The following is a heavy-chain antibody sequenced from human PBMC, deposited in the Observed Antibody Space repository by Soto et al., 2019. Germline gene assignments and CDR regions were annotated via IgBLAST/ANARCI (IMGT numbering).Heavy chain of an antibody. J-gene: IGHJ6*02. CDR2: INPNSGGT. CDR1: GYTFTGYY. CDR3: ARGKLEPYYYYGMDV. V-gene: IGHV1-2*04. D-gene: IGHD1-1*01. Sequence: ASVKVSCKASGYTFTGYYMHWVRQAPGQGLEWMGWINPNSGGTNYAQKFQGWVTMTRDTSISTAYMELSRLRSDDTAVYYCARGKLEPYYYYGMDVWGQGTTVTAP.